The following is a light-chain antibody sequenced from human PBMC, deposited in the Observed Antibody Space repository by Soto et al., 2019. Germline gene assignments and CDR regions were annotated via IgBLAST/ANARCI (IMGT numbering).Light chain of an antibody. V-gene: IGLV2-14*03. CDR1: SSDVGGFNY. Sequence: QSALTQPASVSGSPGQSITISCTGTSSDVGGFNYVSWYQQLPGKAPKLMIYDVTNRPSGVSYRFSGSKSGNTASLTISGLQDEDEAYYYCNAYTSSSSYVFGTGTKLTVL. CDR2: DVT. CDR3: NAYTSSSSYV. J-gene: IGLJ1*01.